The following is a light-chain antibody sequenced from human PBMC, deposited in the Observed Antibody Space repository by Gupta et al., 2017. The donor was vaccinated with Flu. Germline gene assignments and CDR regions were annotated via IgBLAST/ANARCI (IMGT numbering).Light chain of an antibody. CDR3: NSDATTDTLV. V-gene: IGLV2-14*01. CDR1: CGEIGGYNY. J-gene: IGLJ1*01. Sequence: SITISSTGTCGEIGGYNYVCWYPPYPDKPHNLIVYEVTRRSARVASRFSGSKSGNTASLTISVLEEEDAADYFCNSDATTDTLVFGSGTTATVL. CDR2: EVT.